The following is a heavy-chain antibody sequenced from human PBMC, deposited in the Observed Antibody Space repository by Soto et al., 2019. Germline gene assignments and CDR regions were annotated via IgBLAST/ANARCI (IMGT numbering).Heavy chain of an antibody. J-gene: IGHJ6*02. CDR3: TTLSITIFGVVLMDV. V-gene: IGHV3-15*07. D-gene: IGHD3-3*01. CDR1: GFTFSNAW. CDR2: IKSKTDGGTT. Sequence: GGSQRLSCASSGFTFSNAWMNWVRQAPGKGLEWVGRIKSKTDGGTTDYAAPVKGRFTISRDDSKNTLYLQMNSLKTEDTAVYYCTTLSITIFGVVLMDVWGQGTTVTVSS.